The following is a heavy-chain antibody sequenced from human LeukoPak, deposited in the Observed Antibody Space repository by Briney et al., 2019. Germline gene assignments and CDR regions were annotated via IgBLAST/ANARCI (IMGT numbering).Heavy chain of an antibody. CDR2: INHSGST. Sequence: SETLSLTCAVYGGSFSGYYWSWIRQPPGKGLEWIGEINHSGSTNYNSSLKSRVTISVDTSKNQFSLKLSSVTAADTAVYYCAREVGIRGHFDYWGRGTPVTVSS. CDR3: AREVGIRGHFDY. CDR1: GGSFSGYY. J-gene: IGHJ4*02. D-gene: IGHD2-2*01. V-gene: IGHV4-34*01.